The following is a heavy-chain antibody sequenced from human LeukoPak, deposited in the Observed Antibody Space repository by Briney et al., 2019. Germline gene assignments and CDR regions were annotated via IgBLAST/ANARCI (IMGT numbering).Heavy chain of an antibody. CDR1: GYTFTGYY. CDR2: INPNSGGT. V-gene: IGHV1-2*02. Sequence: GASVKVSCKASGYTFTGYYMHWVRQAPGQGLEWMGWINPNSGGTNYAQKFQGRVTMTRDTSISTAYMELSSLRSDDTAVYYCAREIAAGGWRGFDYWGQGTLVTVSS. D-gene: IGHD6-13*01. J-gene: IGHJ4*02. CDR3: AREIAAGGWRGFDY.